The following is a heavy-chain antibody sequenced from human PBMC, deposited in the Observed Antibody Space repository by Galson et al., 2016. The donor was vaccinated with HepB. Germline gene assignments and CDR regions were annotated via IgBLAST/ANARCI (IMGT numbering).Heavy chain of an antibody. CDR1: GFTFSIYG. Sequence: SLRLSCAASGFTFSIYGMHWVRQAPGKGLEWVAIIWYVGSNTYYADSVRGRFTISRDNSKNTLYLQMHRLRAEDTAVYYCARDFGGNATHCGSTSCQNWFDAWGQGTLVTVSS. CDR2: IWYVGSNT. V-gene: IGHV3-33*01. CDR3: ARDFGGNATHCGSTSCQNWFDA. D-gene: IGHD2-2*01. J-gene: IGHJ5*02.